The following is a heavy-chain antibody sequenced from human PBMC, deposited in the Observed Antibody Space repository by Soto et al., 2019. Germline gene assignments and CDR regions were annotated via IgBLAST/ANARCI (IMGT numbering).Heavy chain of an antibody. V-gene: IGHV5-10-1*01. CDR3: ARQKVGDTSYYYYGMDV. CDR1: GYSFTSYW. Sequence: GESLKISCKGSGYSFTSYWISWVRQMPGKGLEWMGRIDPSDSYTNYSPSFQGHVTISADKSISTAYLQWSSLKASDTAMYYCARQKVGDTSYYYYGMDVWGQGTTVTVSS. CDR2: IDPSDSYT. D-gene: IGHD1-26*01. J-gene: IGHJ6*02.